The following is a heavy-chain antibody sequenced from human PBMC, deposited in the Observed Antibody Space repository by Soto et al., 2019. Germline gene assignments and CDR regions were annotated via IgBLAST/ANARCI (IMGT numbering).Heavy chain of an antibody. J-gene: IGHJ4*02. CDR3: AKGFRYDFWSGYYFDY. CDR2: ISGSGGST. Sequence: VGSLRLSCAASGFTFSSYAMSWVRQAPGEGLEWVSAISGSGGSTYYADSVKGRFTISKDNSKNTLYLQMNSLRAEDTAVYYCAKGFRYDFWSGYYFDYWGQGTLVTVSS. CDR1: GFTFSSYA. D-gene: IGHD3-3*01. V-gene: IGHV3-23*01.